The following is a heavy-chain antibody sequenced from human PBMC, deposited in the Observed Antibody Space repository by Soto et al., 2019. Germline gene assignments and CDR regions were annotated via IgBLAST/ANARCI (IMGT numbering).Heavy chain of an antibody. V-gene: IGHV4-34*01. CDR2: INHSGST. CDR3: ARGISLIVEVQRDAPDKYYFDS. CDR1: GGSFSGNF. D-gene: IGHD2-21*01. J-gene: IGHJ4*02. Sequence: PSETLSLTCAVYGGSFSGNFWSWIRKPPGKGLEWIGEINHSGSTNFNPSLKSRVTISVDTSKTQFSLQVNSLTAADTAVYYCARGISLIVEVQRDAPDKYYFDSWGQGTVVTVS.